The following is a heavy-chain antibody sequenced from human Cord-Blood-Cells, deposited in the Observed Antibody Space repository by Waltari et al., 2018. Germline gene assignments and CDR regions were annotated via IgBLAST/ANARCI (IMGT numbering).Heavy chain of an antibody. Sequence: QLQLQESGPGLVKPSETLSLTCTVSGGSISSSSYYWGWIRQPPGKGLGWIGSIYYSGSTYYNPSLKSRVTISVDTSKNQFSLKLSSVTAADTAVYYCARFIAAAGDYYFDYWGQGTLVTVSS. J-gene: IGHJ4*02. CDR3: ARFIAAAGDYYFDY. CDR1: GGSISSSSYY. V-gene: IGHV4-39*01. D-gene: IGHD6-13*01. CDR2: IYYSGST.